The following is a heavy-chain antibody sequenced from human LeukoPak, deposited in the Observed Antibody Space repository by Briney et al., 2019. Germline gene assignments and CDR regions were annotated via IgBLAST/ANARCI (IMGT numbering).Heavy chain of an antibody. CDR2: ISYDGSNK. D-gene: IGHD6-13*01. CDR1: GFTFSSYA. Sequence: GGSLRLSCAASGFTFSSYAMHWVRQAPGKGLEWVAVISYDGSNKYYADSVKGRLTISRDNSKNTLYLQMNSLRAEDTAVYYCASSGRIAAAGTAFDIWGQGTMVTVSS. CDR3: ASSGRIAAAGTAFDI. V-gene: IGHV3-30-3*01. J-gene: IGHJ3*02.